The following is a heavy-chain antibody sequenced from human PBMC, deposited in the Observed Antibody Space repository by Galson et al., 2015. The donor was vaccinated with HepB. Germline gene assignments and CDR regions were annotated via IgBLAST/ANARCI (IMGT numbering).Heavy chain of an antibody. CDR1: GFTFSSYG. D-gene: IGHD3-22*01. CDR3: ARLYCYDSSGYYSEKNDY. J-gene: IGHJ4*02. Sequence: SLRLSCAASGFTFSSYGMHWVRRAPGKGLEWVAVVSYDGNSQYYADSVKGRFTISRDKSKNTLYLQMNSLRAEDTAVYYCARLYCYDSSGYYSEKNDYWGQGTLVTVSS. V-gene: IGHV3-30*03. CDR2: VSYDGNSQ.